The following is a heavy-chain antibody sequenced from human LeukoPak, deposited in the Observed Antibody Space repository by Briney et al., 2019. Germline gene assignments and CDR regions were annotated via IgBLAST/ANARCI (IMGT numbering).Heavy chain of an antibody. V-gene: IGHV1-46*01. D-gene: IGHD3-9*01. J-gene: IGHJ3*02. CDR1: GYTFTSYY. CDR2: INPSGGST. CDR3: ARATYYDILTGYSSDAFDI. Sequence: ASVKVSCKASGYTFTSYYMHWVRQAPGQGLEWMGIINPSGGSTSYAQKFQGRVTMTRDTSTSTVYMELSSLSSEDTAVYYCARATYYDILTGYSSDAFDIWGQGTMVTVSS.